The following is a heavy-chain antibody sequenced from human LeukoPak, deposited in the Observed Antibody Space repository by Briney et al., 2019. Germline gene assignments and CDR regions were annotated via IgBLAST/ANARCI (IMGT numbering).Heavy chain of an antibody. V-gene: IGHV3-30-3*01. CDR2: ISYDGSNK. CDR3: ARDIHSSGWYLGS. CDR1: GFTFSSYA. Sequence: LSGGSLRLSCAASGFTFSSYAMHWVRQAPGKGLEWVAVISYDGSNKYYADSVKGRFTISRDNSKNTLYLQMNSLRAEDTAVYYCARDIHSSGWYLGSWGQGTLVTVSS. J-gene: IGHJ4*02. D-gene: IGHD6-19*01.